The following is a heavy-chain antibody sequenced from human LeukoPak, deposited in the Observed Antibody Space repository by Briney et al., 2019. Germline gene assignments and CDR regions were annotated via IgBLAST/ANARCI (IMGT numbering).Heavy chain of an antibody. V-gene: IGHV4-59*08. CDR3: ARLDEHYFDY. Sequence: PSETLSLTCTVSGGSISSYYWSWIRQPPGKGLEWIGYIYYSGSTNYNPSLKGRVTISVDTSKNQFSLKLSSVTAADTAVYYCARLDEHYFDYWGQGTLVTVSS. J-gene: IGHJ4*02. CDR1: GGSISSYY. CDR2: IYYSGST.